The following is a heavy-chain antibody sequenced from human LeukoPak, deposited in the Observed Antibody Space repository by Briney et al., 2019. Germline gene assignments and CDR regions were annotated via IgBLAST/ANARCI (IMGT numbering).Heavy chain of an antibody. CDR1: GGSFSGYY. Sequence: SETLSLTCAVYGGSFSGYYWSWIRQPPGKGLEWIGEINHSGSTNYNASLKSRVTISVDTSNNQFSLKLSSVTAADTAVYYCARGLRYSGYVGLNWFDPWGQGTLVTVSS. J-gene: IGHJ5*02. CDR2: INHSGST. D-gene: IGHD5-12*01. V-gene: IGHV4-34*01. CDR3: ARGLRYSGYVGLNWFDP.